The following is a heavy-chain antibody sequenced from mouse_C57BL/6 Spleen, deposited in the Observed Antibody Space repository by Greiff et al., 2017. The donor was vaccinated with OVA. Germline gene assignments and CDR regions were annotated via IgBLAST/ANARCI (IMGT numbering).Heavy chain of an antibody. CDR1: GFTFSDYG. V-gene: IGHV5-17*01. CDR3: ARPYYYGSSFPWFAY. J-gene: IGHJ3*01. Sequence: EVKLLESGGGLVKPGGSLKLSCAASGFTFSDYGMHWVRQAPEKGLEWVAYISSGSSTIYYADTVKGRFTISRDNAKNTLFLQMTSLRSEDTAMYYCARPYYYGSSFPWFAYWGQGTLVTVSA. CDR2: ISSGSSTI. D-gene: IGHD1-1*01.